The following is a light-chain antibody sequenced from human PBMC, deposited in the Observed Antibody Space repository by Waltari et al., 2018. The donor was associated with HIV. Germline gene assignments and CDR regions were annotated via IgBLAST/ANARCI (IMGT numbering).Light chain of an antibody. CDR1: SSNIWRNY. J-gene: IGLJ3*02. Sequence: QSVLTQPPSVSAAPGQNVTISCSGSSSNIWRNYVSWYQQLPGAAPQLLIFDNSERPSGIPDRFSGSKSGTSGTLGITGLQTGDEAVYYCGTWDSSLVGWVFGGGTKLAVL. V-gene: IGLV1-51*01. CDR2: DNS. CDR3: GTWDSSLVGWV.